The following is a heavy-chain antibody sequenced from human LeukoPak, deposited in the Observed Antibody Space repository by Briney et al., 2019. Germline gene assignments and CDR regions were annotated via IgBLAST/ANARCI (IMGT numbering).Heavy chain of an antibody. J-gene: IGHJ3*01. CDR2: ISGSGGST. CDR3: AKVGSNSWGIFDV. Sequence: GGSLRLSCAASGFTFSSYAMSWVRQAPGKGLEWVSAISGSGGSTYYADSVKGRFTISRDNSKNTLYLQMNSLRVEDTAIYYCAKVGSNSWGIFDVWGQGTMVTVSS. CDR1: GFTFSSYA. D-gene: IGHD6-13*01. V-gene: IGHV3-23*01.